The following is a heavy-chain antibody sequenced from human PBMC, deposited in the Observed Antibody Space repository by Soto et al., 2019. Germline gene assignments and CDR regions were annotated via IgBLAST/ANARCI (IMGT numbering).Heavy chain of an antibody. CDR2: ISYDGSKI. D-gene: IGHD3-16*01. Sequence: GGSLRLSCVASGFTFASFGMHWVRQAPGKGLEWVALISYDGSKIFYADSVKGRFTISRDSSKSTLFLQMNSLRADDTAVYYCAKEGGGGSPRGSYYGLDVWGQGTTVTVSS. CDR1: GFTFASFG. V-gene: IGHV3-30*18. J-gene: IGHJ6*02. CDR3: AKEGGGGSPRGSYYGLDV.